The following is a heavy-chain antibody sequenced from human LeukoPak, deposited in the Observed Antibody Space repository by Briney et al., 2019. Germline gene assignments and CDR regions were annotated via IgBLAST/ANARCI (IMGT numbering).Heavy chain of an antibody. CDR3: ARDLWDATGY. V-gene: IGHV3-66*02. Sequence: GGSLRLSCAVSGFSTNYMSWVRQAPGKGLEWVSVIYSGDSTHYADSVKGRFTTSRDISKNTLYLQMNSLRPEDTAVYHCARDLWDATGYWGQGTLVTVSS. CDR2: IYSGDST. J-gene: IGHJ4*02. CDR1: GFSTNY. D-gene: IGHD3-3*01.